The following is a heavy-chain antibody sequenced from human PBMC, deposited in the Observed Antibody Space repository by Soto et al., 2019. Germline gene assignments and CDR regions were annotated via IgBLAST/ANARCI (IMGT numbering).Heavy chain of an antibody. Sequence: PGGSLRLSCTASGFTFGDYAMSWFRQAPGKGLEWVGFIRSKAYGGTTEYAASVKGRFTISRDDSKSIAYLQMNSLKTEDTAVYYCTRDRVLLWFGELLSEAPFDYWGQGTLVTVSS. CDR1: GFTFGDYA. J-gene: IGHJ4*02. D-gene: IGHD3-10*01. CDR3: TRDRVLLWFGELLSEAPFDY. CDR2: IRSKAYGGTT. V-gene: IGHV3-49*03.